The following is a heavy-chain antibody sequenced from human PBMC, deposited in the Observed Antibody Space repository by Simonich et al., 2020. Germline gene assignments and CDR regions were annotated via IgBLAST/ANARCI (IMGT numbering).Heavy chain of an antibody. V-gene: IGHV1-2*02. CDR1: GYTFTGYY. J-gene: IGHJ3*02. CDR2: NNPNSGGT. CDR3: ARDPVVPAAIRNAFDI. D-gene: IGHD2-2*01. Sequence: QVQLVQSGAEVKKPGASVKVSCKASGYTFTGYYMHWVRQAPGQGLEWMGWNNPNSGGTNYEQKFQGRVTRTRDTSISTAYMELSRLRSDDTAVYYCARDPVVPAAIRNAFDIWGQGTMVTVSS.